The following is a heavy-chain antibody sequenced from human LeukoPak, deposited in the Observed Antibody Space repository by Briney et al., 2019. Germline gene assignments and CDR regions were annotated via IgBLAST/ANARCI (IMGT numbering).Heavy chain of an antibody. V-gene: IGHV3-23*01. J-gene: IGHJ4*02. CDR1: GFIFNNYD. Sequence: GGSLRLSCAASGFIFNNYDLTWVRQAPGKGLEWVSTISDIGDKTYYADSVKGRFTISRDNSKSTLYLQMNSLRAEDTAVYYCAKDRSPYDSSGDWGQGTLVTVSS. CDR2: ISDIGDKT. CDR3: AKDRSPYDSSGD. D-gene: IGHD3-22*01.